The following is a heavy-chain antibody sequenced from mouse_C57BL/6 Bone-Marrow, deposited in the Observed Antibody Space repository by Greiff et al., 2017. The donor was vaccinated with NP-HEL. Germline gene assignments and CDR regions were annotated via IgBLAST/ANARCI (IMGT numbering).Heavy chain of an antibody. D-gene: IGHD1-1*01. CDR3: ASEDYYGSYAMDY. CDR1: GFTFSDYY. J-gene: IGHJ4*01. Sequence: EVQLVESGGGLVQPGGSLKLSCAASGFTFSDYYMYWVRQTPEKRLEWVAYISNGGGSTYYPDTVKGRFTISRDNAKNTLYLQMSRLKSEDTAMYYCASEDYYGSYAMDYWGQGTSVTVSS. V-gene: IGHV5-12*01. CDR2: ISNGGGST.